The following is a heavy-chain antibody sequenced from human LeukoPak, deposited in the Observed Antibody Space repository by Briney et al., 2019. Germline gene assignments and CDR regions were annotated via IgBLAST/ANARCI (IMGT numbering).Heavy chain of an antibody. V-gene: IGHV3-11*04. CDR2: ISRSGSTK. J-gene: IGHJ4*02. D-gene: IGHD5-18*01. CDR1: GFTFSDYN. Sequence: PGGSLRLSCAGSGFTFSDYNMRWIRQAPGKGLEWVSSISRSGSTKYYADSVKGRFTISRDNAKNSLHLQMHSLRAEDTAVYYCARDSSSTQQLWFVYWGQGTLVTVSS. CDR3: ARDSSSTQQLWFVY.